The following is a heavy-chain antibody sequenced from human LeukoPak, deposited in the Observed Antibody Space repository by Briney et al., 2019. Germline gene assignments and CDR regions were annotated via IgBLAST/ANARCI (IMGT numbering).Heavy chain of an antibody. CDR3: ARESGSDSSGYLGAGWFDP. D-gene: IGHD3-22*01. J-gene: IGHJ5*02. Sequence: LETLSLTCTVSGGSISSHYWSWIRQPPGKGLEWIGYIYYSGSTNYNPSLKSRVTISVDTSKSQFSLKPSSVTAADTAVYYCARESGSDSSGYLGAGWFDPWGQGTLVTVSS. CDR2: IYYSGST. CDR1: GGSISSHY. V-gene: IGHV4-59*11.